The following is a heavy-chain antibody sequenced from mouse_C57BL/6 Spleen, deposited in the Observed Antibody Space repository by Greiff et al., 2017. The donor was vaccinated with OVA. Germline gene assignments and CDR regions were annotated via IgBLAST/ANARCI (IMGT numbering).Heavy chain of an antibody. J-gene: IGHJ2*01. V-gene: IGHV1-26*01. CDR3: ARCGKGMGNGYYNFDY. Sequence: VQLQQSGPELVKPGASVKISCKASGYTFPDYYMNWVKQSHGKSLDWIGDINPNNGGTSYNQKFKGKATLTVDKSSSTAYMELRSLTSEDSAVYYCARCGKGMGNGYYNFDYWGQGTTLTVSS. D-gene: IGHD2-3*01. CDR2: INPNNGGT. CDR1: GYTFPDYY.